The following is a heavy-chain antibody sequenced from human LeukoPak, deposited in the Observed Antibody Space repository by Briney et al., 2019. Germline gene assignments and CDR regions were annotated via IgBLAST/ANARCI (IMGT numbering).Heavy chain of an antibody. CDR2: IYYSGST. Sequence: PSETLSLTCTVSGGSVSTGSYYWSWIRQPPGKGLEWIGYIYYSGSTNYNPSLKSRVTISVDTSKNQFSLKLSSVTAADTAVYYCARNPPPSGYGGEFDPWGQGTLVTVPS. CDR1: GGSVSTGSYY. J-gene: IGHJ5*02. CDR3: ARNPPPSGYGGEFDP. V-gene: IGHV4-61*01. D-gene: IGHD3-22*01.